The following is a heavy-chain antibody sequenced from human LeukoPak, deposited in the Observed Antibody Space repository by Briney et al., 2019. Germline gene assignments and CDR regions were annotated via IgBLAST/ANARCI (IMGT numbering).Heavy chain of an antibody. D-gene: IGHD3-10*01. CDR3: ASNYGSGSYYTDYVDY. J-gene: IGHJ4*02. V-gene: IGHV4-39*01. Sequence: SETLSLTCTVSGGSISSCSYYWVWIRQPPGKGLEGIGSIYYSGSTYYNPSPKSRVTISVDTSKNQFSLKLSSVTAADTAVYYCASNYGSGSYYTDYVDYWGQGTLVTVSS. CDR2: IYYSGST. CDR1: GGSISSCSYY.